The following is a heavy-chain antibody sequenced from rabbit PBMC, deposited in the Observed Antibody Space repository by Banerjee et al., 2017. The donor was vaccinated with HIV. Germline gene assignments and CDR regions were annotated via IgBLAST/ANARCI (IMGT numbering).Heavy chain of an antibody. Sequence: QLKESGGGLVQPGGSLKLSCKASGFDVNTYYMSWVRQAPGKGLEWIGYIDPVFGGTYYTSWVNGRFTISSDNAQNTLYLQLTSLTAADTATYFCARDHADGAGFTYDLWGPGTLVTVS. CDR3: ARDHADGAGFTYDL. V-gene: IGHV1S7*01. J-gene: IGHJ4*01. D-gene: IGHD6-1*01. CDR2: IDPVFGGT. CDR1: GFDVNTYY.